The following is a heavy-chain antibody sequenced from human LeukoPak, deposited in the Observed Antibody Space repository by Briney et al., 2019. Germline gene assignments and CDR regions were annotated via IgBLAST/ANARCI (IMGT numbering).Heavy chain of an antibody. CDR2: INHSGST. V-gene: IGHV4-34*01. D-gene: IGHD3-3*01. CDR1: GGSFSGYY. J-gene: IGHJ4*02. Sequence: SETLSLTCAVYGGSFSGYYWSWLRQPPGKGLEWIGEINHSGSTNYNPSLKSRVTISVDTSKNQFSLKLSSVTAADTAVYYCAREVYDFWSGSFPYYFDYWGQGTLVTVSS. CDR3: AREVYDFWSGSFPYYFDY.